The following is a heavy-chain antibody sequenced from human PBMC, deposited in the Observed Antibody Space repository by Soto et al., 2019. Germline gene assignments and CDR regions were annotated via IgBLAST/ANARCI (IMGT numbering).Heavy chain of an antibody. CDR2: ISGSGGST. CDR3: AKPGEYYDILTGTRPDHYYYYYMDV. Sequence: PGGCLRLSCAASGFTFSSYAMSWVRQAPGKGLEWVSAISGSGGSTYYADSVKGRFTISRDNSKNTLYLQMNSLRAEDTAVYYCAKPGEYYDILTGTRPDHYYYYYMDVWGKGTTVTVSS. V-gene: IGHV3-23*01. D-gene: IGHD3-9*01. CDR1: GFTFSSYA. J-gene: IGHJ6*03.